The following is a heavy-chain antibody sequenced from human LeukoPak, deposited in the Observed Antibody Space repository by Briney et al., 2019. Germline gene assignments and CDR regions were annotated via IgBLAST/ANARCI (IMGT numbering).Heavy chain of an antibody. CDR1: GGTFSSYA. CDR3: ARGALGYCSSTSCYRPYYYYYMDV. CDR2: IIPIFGTA. Sequence: GASVKVSCKASGGTFSSYAISWVRQAPGQGLEWMGGIIPIFGTANYAQKFQGRVTITTDESTSTAYMELSSLRSEDTAVYYCARGALGYCSSTSCYRPYYYYYMDVWGKGTTVTVSS. J-gene: IGHJ6*03. V-gene: IGHV1-69*05. D-gene: IGHD2-2*02.